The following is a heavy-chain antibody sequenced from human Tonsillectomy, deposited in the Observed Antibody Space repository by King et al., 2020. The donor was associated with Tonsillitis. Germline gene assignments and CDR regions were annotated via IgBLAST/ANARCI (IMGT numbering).Heavy chain of an antibody. CDR3: VKDATSYYDSSGHYYGVDY. D-gene: IGHD3-22*01. CDR1: GISFSSYG. V-gene: IGHV3-30*02. CDR2: IRYDGSNE. Sequence: QLVQSGGGVVQPGGSLRVSCAASGISFSSYGMHWVRQAPGKGLEWVAFIRYDGSNEYYADSVKGRFTISRDNSKNTLFLRMNSLRDEDTAGYYCVKDATSYYDSSGHYYGVDYWGQGTLVTVSS. J-gene: IGHJ4*02.